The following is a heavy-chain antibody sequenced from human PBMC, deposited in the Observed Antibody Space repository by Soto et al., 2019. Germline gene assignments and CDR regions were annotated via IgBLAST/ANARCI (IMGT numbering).Heavy chain of an antibody. CDR1: GGSISSGDYY. Sequence: SETLSLTCTVSGGSISSGDYYWSWIRQPPGKGLEWIGYIYYSGSTYYNPSLKSRVTISVDTSKNQFSLKLSSVTAADTAVYYCARGERPYYYYGMDVWGQGTTVTVS. J-gene: IGHJ6*02. V-gene: IGHV4-30-4*01. CDR2: IYYSGST. D-gene: IGHD1-1*01. CDR3: ARGERPYYYYGMDV.